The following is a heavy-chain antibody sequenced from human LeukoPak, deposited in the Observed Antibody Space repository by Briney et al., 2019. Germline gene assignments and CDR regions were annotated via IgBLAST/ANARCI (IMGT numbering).Heavy chain of an antibody. CDR3: ARDHSDGSGTK. CDR1: GGSISSGSDY. V-gene: IGHV4-61*02. D-gene: IGHD3-10*01. J-gene: IGHJ4*02. Sequence: SQTLSLTCTVSGGSISSGSDYWSWIRQPAGKGLEWIGRIYTSGSTNYNPSLKSRVTISVDTSKNQFSLKLSSVTAADTAVYYCARDHSDGSGTKWGQGTLVTVSS. CDR2: IYTSGST.